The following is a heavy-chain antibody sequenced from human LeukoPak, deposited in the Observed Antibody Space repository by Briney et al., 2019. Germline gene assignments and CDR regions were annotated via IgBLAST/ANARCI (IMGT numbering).Heavy chain of an antibody. CDR2: INAGNGDT. J-gene: IGHJ4*02. Sequence: APVKVSCKASGYTFTTYAMHWVRQAPGQRLEWMGWINAGNGDTKYSQKFQDRVTITRDTSANTAYMELSSLRSEDTAVYYCARDSTKKALVVPATPHYWGQGTLVTVTS. D-gene: IGHD2-15*01. V-gene: IGHV1-3*01. CDR1: GYTFTTYA. CDR3: ARDSTKKALVVPATPHY.